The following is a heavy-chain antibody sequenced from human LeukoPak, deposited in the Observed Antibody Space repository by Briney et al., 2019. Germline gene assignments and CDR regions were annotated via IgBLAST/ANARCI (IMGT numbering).Heavy chain of an antibody. V-gene: IGHV1-46*01. D-gene: IGHD5-18*01. Sequence: ASVTLSCKSSASTFTSYYMHLMRQSPGQGLERKGIINLSGGSTSYAQKFQGRVTMTSDTSTSTVYMELSRLRYEDTAVYYCARDVGDTAMLAPFLDYWGQGTLVTVSS. J-gene: IGHJ4*02. CDR1: ASTFTSYY. CDR2: INLSGGST. CDR3: ARDVGDTAMLAPFLDY.